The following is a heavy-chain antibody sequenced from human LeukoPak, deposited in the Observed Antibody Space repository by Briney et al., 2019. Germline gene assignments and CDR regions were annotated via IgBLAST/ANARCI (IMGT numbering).Heavy chain of an antibody. J-gene: IGHJ4*02. CDR1: GFTFRSYW. CDR3: ARDQIYCSGGYCYFDY. D-gene: IGHD2-15*01. Sequence: GGSLRLSCAASGFTFRSYWMHWVRQAPGKGLVWVSRINSDGSSTSYADSVRGRFTISRDNAKNTLYLQMNSLRVEDSAVYYCARDQIYCSGGYCYFDYWGQGTLVTVSS. CDR2: INSDGSST. V-gene: IGHV3-74*01.